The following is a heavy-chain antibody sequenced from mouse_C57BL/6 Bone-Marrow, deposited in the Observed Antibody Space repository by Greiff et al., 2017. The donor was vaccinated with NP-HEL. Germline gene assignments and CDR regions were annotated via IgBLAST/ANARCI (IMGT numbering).Heavy chain of an antibody. CDR2: INPNNGGT. D-gene: IGHD2-1*01. Sequence: EVQLQESGPELVKPGASVKIPCKASGYTFTDYNMDWVKQSHGKSLEWIGDINPNNGGTIYNQKFPGKATLTVDKSSSTAYMELRSLTSEETAGYYCARCPIYYGRYWYFDVWGTGTTVTVSA. CDR1: GYTFTDYN. J-gene: IGHJ1*03. CDR3: ARCPIYYGRYWYFDV. V-gene: IGHV1-18*01.